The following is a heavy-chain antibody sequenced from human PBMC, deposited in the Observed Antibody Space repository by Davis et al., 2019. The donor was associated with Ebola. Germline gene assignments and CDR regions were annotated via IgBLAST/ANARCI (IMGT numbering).Heavy chain of an antibody. CDR3: ARDFMITFGGVIVENDAFDI. D-gene: IGHD3-16*02. Sequence: ASVKVSCKASGYTFTGYYMHWVRQAPGQGLEWMGWINPNSGGTNYAQKFQGRVTMTRDTSISTAYMELSRLRSDDTAVYYCARDFMITFGGVIVENDAFDIWGQGTMVTVSS. V-gene: IGHV1-2*02. CDR2: INPNSGGT. CDR1: GYTFTGYY. J-gene: IGHJ3*02.